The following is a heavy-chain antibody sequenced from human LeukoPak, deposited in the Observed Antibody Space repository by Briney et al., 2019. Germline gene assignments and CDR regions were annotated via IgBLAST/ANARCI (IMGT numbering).Heavy chain of an antibody. CDR3: ARHAGGISATGTRPFDY. CDR2: IYYSGST. J-gene: IGHJ4*02. Sequence: SQTLSLTCTVSGASFSSSTYYWGWIRQPPGKGLEWIGSIYYSGSTYYNPSLKSRVTMSVDTSKNQFSLKLSSVTAADTAVYYCARHAGGISATGTRPFDYWGQGTLVTVSS. D-gene: IGHD6-13*01. CDR1: GASFSSSTYY. V-gene: IGHV4-39*01.